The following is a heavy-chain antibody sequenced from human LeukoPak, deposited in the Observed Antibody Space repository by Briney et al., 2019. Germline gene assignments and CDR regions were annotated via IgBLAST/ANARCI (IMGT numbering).Heavy chain of an antibody. CDR2: IIPIFGTA. D-gene: IGHD3-22*01. V-gene: IGHV1-69*05. Sequence: ASVEVSCKASGGTFSSYAISWVRQAPGQGLEWMGGIIPIFGTANYAQKFQGRVTITTDESTSTAYMELSSLRSEDTAVYYCASGTFYYDSSGYRPPHYNWFDPWGQGTLVTVSS. CDR1: GGTFSSYA. CDR3: ASGTFYYDSSGYRPPHYNWFDP. J-gene: IGHJ5*02.